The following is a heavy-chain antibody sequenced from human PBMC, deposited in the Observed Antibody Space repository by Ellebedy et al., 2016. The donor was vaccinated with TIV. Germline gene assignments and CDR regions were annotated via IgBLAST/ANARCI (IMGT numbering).Heavy chain of an antibody. D-gene: IGHD6-13*01. CDR3: ARLLSVSWYCIDY. V-gene: IGHV4-39*07. CDR2: MYYSGST. Sequence: MPSETLSLTCTVSGGSINGSNYYWGWIRQSPGKGLEWIGSMYYSGSTYSNPSLKSRITISVETSKNQFSLKLTSVTAADTAVYYCARLLSVSWYCIDYWGQGTLVTVSS. CDR1: GGSINGSNYY. J-gene: IGHJ4*02.